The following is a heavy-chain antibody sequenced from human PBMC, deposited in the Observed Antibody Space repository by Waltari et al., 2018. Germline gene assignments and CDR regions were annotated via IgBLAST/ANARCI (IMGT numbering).Heavy chain of an antibody. CDR1: GGTFSSYA. Sequence: QVQLVQSGAAVKKPGSSVKVSCKASGGTFSSYAISWVRQAPGKGLEWMGRIIPIFGTANYAQKFQGRVTITAEKSTSTAYMELSSLRSEDTAVYYCAREVLWFGELLSVYYFDYWSQGTLVTVSS. J-gene: IGHJ4*02. V-gene: IGHV1-69*13. CDR2: IIPIFGTA. CDR3: AREVLWFGELLSVYYFDY. D-gene: IGHD3-10*01.